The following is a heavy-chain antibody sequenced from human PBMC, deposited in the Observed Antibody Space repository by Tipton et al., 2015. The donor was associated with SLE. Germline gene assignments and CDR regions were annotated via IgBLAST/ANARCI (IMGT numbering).Heavy chain of an antibody. CDR3: ARATVTRDAFDI. D-gene: IGHD4-17*01. Sequence: TLSLTCTVSGGSISSYYWSWIRQPPGKGLEWIGYIYYSGSTNYNPSLKSRVTISVDTSKNQFSLKLSSVTAADTAVYYCARATVTRDAFDIWGQGTMVTVSS. V-gene: IGHV4-59*12. J-gene: IGHJ3*02. CDR1: GGSISSYY. CDR2: IYYSGST.